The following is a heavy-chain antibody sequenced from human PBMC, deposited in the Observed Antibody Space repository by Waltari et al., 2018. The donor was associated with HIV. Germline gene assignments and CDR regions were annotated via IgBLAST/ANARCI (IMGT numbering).Heavy chain of an antibody. V-gene: IGHV1-2*02. CDR2: NNPNSGNT. CDR1: GYNFTGYY. J-gene: IGHJ4*02. CDR3: ARDGVGDAAFDY. D-gene: IGHD1-26*01. Sequence: QVQLLQSGPEVRKPGASVKVSCRASGYNFTGYYMHWVRQAPGQGLEWMGWNNPNSGNTHLAQKVKGKVTMTRVTSIRTAYLEMRRLKSDDTAIYYCARDGVGDAAFDYWGQGTLVTVS.